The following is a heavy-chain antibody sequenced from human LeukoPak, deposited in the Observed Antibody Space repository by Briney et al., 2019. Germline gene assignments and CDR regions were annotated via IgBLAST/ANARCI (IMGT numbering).Heavy chain of an antibody. D-gene: IGHD3-10*01. CDR1: GFTFDDYA. J-gene: IGHJ4*02. V-gene: IGHV3-48*01. Sequence: GGSLRLSCAASGFTFDDYAMHWVRQAPGKGLEWVSYISSRSATIYYADSVKGRFTISRDNAKNSLYLQMNSLRAEDTAVYYCARVGGSGSYWGQGTLVTVSS. CDR2: ISSRSATI. CDR3: ARVGGSGSY.